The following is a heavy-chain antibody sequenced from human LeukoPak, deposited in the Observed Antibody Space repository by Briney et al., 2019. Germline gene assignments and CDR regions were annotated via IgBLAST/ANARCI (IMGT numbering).Heavy chain of an antibody. D-gene: IGHD3-9*01. Sequence: GGSLRLSCAASGFTFSSYEMNWVRQAPGKGLEWVSYISSSGSTIYYADSVKGRFTISRDNAKNSLYQQMNSLRAEDTAVYYCARDNYDILTGYLTNYFDYWGQGTLVTVSS. CDR1: GFTFSSYE. CDR3: ARDNYDILTGYLTNYFDY. CDR2: ISSSGSTI. V-gene: IGHV3-48*03. J-gene: IGHJ4*02.